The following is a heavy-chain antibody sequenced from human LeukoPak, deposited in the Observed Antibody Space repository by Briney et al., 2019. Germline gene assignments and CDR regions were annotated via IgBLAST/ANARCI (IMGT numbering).Heavy chain of an antibody. CDR1: VFTFGSYD. J-gene: IGHJ4*02. Sequence: PGGSLRLSCAPPVFTFGSYDMHWVRQAPGKGLEKVAFIQYEGIDKAYAESVKSRFTVYRDNSKNRLYLQMSSLRPENTALYYCTRPTDSANYDFEYWEQGTLVTVSS. CDR3: TRPTDSANYDFEY. CDR2: IQYEGIDK. D-gene: IGHD1-26*01. V-gene: IGHV3-30*02.